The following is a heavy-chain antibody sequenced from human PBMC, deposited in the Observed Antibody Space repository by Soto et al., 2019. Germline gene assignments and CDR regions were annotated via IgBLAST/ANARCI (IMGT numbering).Heavy chain of an antibody. CDR1: GFTFSSYG. D-gene: IGHD3-22*01. CDR2: ISYDGSNK. Sequence: GGSLRLSCAASGFTFSSYGMHWVRQAPGKGLEWVAVISYDGSNKYYADSVKGRFTISRDNSKNTLYLQMNSLRAEDTAVYYCAKDRWYYYDSSGSPGYWGQGTLVTSPQ. V-gene: IGHV3-30*18. CDR3: AKDRWYYYDSSGSPGY. J-gene: IGHJ4*02.